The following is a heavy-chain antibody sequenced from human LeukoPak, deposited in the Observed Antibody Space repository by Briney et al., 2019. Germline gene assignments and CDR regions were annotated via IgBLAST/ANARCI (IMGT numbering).Heavy chain of an antibody. D-gene: IGHD6-13*01. CDR2: ISAYTGKT. CDR1: GYTFSNYG. V-gene: IGHV1-18*01. Sequence: ASVKVSCKASGYTFSNYGISWVRQAPGQGLEWVGWISAYTGKTNYAQKVQGRVTTTTDTSTSTAYMDLRSLRSDDTAVYYCARDVAAASFYWGQGTLVTVSS. J-gene: IGHJ4*02. CDR3: ARDVAAASFY.